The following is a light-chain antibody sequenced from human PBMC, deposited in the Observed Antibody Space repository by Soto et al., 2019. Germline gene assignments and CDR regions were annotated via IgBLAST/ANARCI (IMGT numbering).Light chain of an antibody. V-gene: IGKV3-11*01. CDR2: DAS. J-gene: IGKJ3*01. CDR1: QSVSSY. CDR3: QQRSNWPPVLT. Sequence: EIVLTQSPATLSLSPGERATLSCRASQSVSSYLAWYQQKPGQAPRLLIYDASNRATGIPARFSGSGSGTDFTLAIRSLEPEDFAVYYCQQRSNWPPVLTFGPGTKLDI.